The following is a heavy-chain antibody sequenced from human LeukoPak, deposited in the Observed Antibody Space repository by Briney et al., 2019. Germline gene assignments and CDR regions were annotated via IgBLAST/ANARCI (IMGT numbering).Heavy chain of an antibody. CDR1: GGSISSYY. D-gene: IGHD3-3*01. V-gene: IGHV4-4*07. CDR3: ARSKAYDFWSGYYAGGYYYMDV. Sequence: SETLSLTCTVSGGSISSYYWSWIRQPAGKGLEWIGRIYTSGSTNYNPSLKSRVTMSVDTSKNQFSLKLSSVTAADTAVYYCARSKAYDFWSGYYAGGYYYMDVWGKGITVTVSS. J-gene: IGHJ6*03. CDR2: IYTSGST.